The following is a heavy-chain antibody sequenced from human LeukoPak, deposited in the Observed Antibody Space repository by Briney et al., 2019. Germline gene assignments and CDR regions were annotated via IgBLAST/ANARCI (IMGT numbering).Heavy chain of an antibody. Sequence: GGSLRLSCAASGFSFSSFAMTWVRQAPGKGLEWVSTIRSNGATACNADSVKGRFTISRDNSKNTVYLRMNSLRVEDTAIYYCARGQEFDDGVFDSWGQGTLVTVSS. J-gene: IGHJ4*02. D-gene: IGHD1-1*01. CDR2: IRSNGATA. CDR3: ARGQEFDDGVFDS. V-gene: IGHV3-23*01. CDR1: GFSFSSFA.